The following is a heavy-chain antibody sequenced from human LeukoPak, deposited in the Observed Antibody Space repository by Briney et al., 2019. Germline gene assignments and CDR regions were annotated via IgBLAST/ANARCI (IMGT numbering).Heavy chain of an antibody. D-gene: IGHD5-18*01. J-gene: IGHJ4*02. V-gene: IGHV3-13*04. CDR3: ARVDTVMAYYFDL. CDR2: IGPGGNT. Sequence: GGSLRLSCAASGFTFSSFDMHWVRHVTGKGLEWVSGIGPGGNTNYVGSVKGRFTISRENAKNSLHLQMNSLRAEDTAVYYCARVDTVMAYYFDLWGQGTLVTVSS. CDR1: GFTFSSFD.